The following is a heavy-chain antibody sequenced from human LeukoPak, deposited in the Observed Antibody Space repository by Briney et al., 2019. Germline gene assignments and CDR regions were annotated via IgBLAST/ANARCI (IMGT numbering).Heavy chain of an antibody. CDR3: ARVTGYMVEDYFDY. D-gene: IGHD6-13*01. J-gene: IGHJ4*02. CDR1: GGSISSSSYY. CDR2: IYYSGST. Sequence: TSETLSLTCSVSGGSISSSSYYWGWIRQPPGKGLEWIGNIYYSGSTYYHPSLKSRVTISVDTSKNRFSLRLSSVTAADTAVYYCARVTGYMVEDYFDYWGQGTLVTVSS. V-gene: IGHV4-39*07.